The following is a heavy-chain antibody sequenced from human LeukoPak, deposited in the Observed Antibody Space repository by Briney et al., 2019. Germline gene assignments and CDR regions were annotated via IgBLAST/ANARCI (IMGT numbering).Heavy chain of an antibody. CDR3: ARVGSRGDWFDY. CDR2: INSGVSAV. Sequence: GGSLRLSCAASGFTFSTYDMLWARQTPGKGLEWLFYINSGVSAVHYAESVKDRFTFSRDNAKTSLYLQMQRLRVEHTGIYSCARVGSRGDWFDYWGQGIRVTVSS. J-gene: IGHJ5*01. V-gene: IGHV3-48*01. CDR1: GFTFSTYD. D-gene: IGHD1-26*01.